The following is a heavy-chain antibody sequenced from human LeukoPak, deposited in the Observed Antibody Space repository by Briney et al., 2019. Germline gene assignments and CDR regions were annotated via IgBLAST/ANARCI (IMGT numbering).Heavy chain of an antibody. J-gene: IGHJ4*02. CDR1: GFTFSSYD. Sequence: PGGSLRLSCAASGFTFSSYDMHWVRQATGKGLEWVSAIGTAGDTYYPGSVKGRFTISRENAKNSLYLQMNSLRAGDTAVYYCARAASWDYYDSSGYFDYWGQGTLVTVSS. CDR2: IGTAGDT. CDR3: ARAASWDYYDSSGYFDY. D-gene: IGHD3-22*01. V-gene: IGHV3-13*01.